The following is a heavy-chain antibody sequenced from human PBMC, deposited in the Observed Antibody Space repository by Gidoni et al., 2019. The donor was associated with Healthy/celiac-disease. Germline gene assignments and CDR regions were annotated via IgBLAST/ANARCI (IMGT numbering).Heavy chain of an antibody. V-gene: IGHV3-66*01. CDR2: IYSGCST. CDR3: ARDLRGPYYYDSSGEEMEV. J-gene: IGHJ6*02. Sequence: EVQLVESGGGLVQPGGSLRLSCAASGFTVSSNYMSWVRQAPGKGLEGDSVIYSGCSTYNADSVKGRYTISRDNTKNTLYIQMNSLSAEDTAVYYCARDLRGPYYYDSSGEEMEVWGQGTTVTVSS. CDR1: GFTVSSNY. D-gene: IGHD3-22*01.